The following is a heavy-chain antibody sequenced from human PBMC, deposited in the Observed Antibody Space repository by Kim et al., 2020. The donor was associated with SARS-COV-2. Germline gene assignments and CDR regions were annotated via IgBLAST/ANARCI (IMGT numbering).Heavy chain of an antibody. V-gene: IGHV4-39*01. CDR3: VRQGCDGDCYPDN. J-gene: IGHJ4*03. D-gene: IGHD2-21*02. CDR1: GGSIKRSSTS. CDR2: IYYTGTT. Sequence: SETLSLTCTVSGGSIKRSSTSWGWIRQPPGKGLEWIGSIYYTGTTYYNPSLKSRVTMSVDTSKNQFSLNLTSVTAADTAVYYCVRQGCDGDCYPDNWG.